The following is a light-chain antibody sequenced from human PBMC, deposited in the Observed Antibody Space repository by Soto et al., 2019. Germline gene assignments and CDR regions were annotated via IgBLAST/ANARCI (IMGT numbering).Light chain of an antibody. Sequence: QSVLTQPASVSGSPGQSITMSCTGTTSDVGGYNYVSWYQQHPAKVPKLMIYHVSNRPSGVSDRFSGSKSGNTASLTISGLQAEDDGDYYCYTYTTSSTYVFGAGTKVSVL. CDR1: TSDVGGYNY. V-gene: IGLV2-14*01. CDR3: YTYTTSSTYV. J-gene: IGLJ1*01. CDR2: HVS.